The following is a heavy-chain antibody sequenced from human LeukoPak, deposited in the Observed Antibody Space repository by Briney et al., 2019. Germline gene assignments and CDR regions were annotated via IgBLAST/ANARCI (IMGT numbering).Heavy chain of an antibody. CDR3: ARAAIFGDYDSDY. V-gene: IGHV3-53*01. Sequence: GGSLRLSCAASGFTVSTNYMSWVRQAPGKGLEWVSVLYSGGSTYYADSVEGRFTISRDNSKNTLYLQMNSLRAADTAVYYCARAAIFGDYDSDYWGQGTLVTVSS. J-gene: IGHJ4*02. CDR1: GFTVSTNY. CDR2: LYSGGST. D-gene: IGHD4-17*01.